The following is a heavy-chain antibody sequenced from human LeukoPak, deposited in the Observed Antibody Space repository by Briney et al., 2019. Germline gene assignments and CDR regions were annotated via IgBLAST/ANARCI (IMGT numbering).Heavy chain of an antibody. V-gene: IGHV1-2*02. CDR3: ARGRSSWYGANNWFDP. Sequence: ASVKVSCKASGYTFTGYYMHWVRQAPGQGLEWMGWINPNSGGTNYAQKVQGRVTMTRDTSISTAYMELSGLRSEDTAVYYCARGRSSWYGANNWFDPWGQGTLVTVSS. CDR2: INPNSGGT. CDR1: GYTFTGYY. D-gene: IGHD6-13*01. J-gene: IGHJ5*02.